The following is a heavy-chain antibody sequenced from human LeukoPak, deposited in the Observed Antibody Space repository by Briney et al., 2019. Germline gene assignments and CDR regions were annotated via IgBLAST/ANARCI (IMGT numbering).Heavy chain of an antibody. CDR1: GGTFSSYA. CDR3: ARDSGYCSSTSCYTGWFDP. CDR2: IIPILGIA. Sequence: SVKVSCKASGGTFSSYAISWVRQAPGQGLEWMGRIIPILGIANYAQKFQGRVTITADKSTSTAYMELSSLRSEDTAVYYCARDSGYCSSTSCYTGWFDPWGQGTLVTVSS. J-gene: IGHJ5*02. V-gene: IGHV1-69*04. D-gene: IGHD2-2*02.